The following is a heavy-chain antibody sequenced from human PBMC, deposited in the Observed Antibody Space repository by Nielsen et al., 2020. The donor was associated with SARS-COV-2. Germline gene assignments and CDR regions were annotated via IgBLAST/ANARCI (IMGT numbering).Heavy chain of an antibody. CDR3: ARDLAAGGGFDY. D-gene: IGHD6-13*01. CDR2: ISYDGSNK. V-gene: IGHV3-30*19. Sequence: GGSLRLSCAASGFTFSTYVMHWVRQAPGKGLEWVAVISYDGSNKYYADSVKGRFTISRDNSKNTLYLQMNSLRAEDTAVYYCARDLAAGGGFDYWGQGTLVTVSS. CDR1: GFTFSTYV. J-gene: IGHJ4*02.